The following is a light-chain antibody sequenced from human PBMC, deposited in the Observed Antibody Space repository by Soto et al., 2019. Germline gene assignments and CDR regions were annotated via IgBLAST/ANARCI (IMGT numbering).Light chain of an antibody. CDR2: EVS. CDR1: SSDVGGYKY. Sequence: QSALTQPASVSGSPGQSITISCTGTSSDVGGYKYVSWYQQHPGKAPKLMIYEVSNRPSGVSNRFSGSKSGHTASLTISGLQAEDEADYYCSSYTSRTTVVFGGGTKLTVL. CDR3: SSYTSRTTVV. V-gene: IGLV2-14*01. J-gene: IGLJ2*01.